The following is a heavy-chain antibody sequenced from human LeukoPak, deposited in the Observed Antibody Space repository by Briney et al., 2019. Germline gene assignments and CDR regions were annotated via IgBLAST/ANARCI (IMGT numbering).Heavy chain of an antibody. J-gene: IGHJ5*02. CDR1: GFTFSNYG. D-gene: IGHD5-18*01. Sequence: GRSLRLSCAASGFTFSNYGMHWVRQAPGKGLEWVAVIWYDGGNKYYADSVKGRFTISRDNSKNTLYLQMNSLRVEDTAVYYCAKHGGYTSDWFDPWGQGTLVTVSS. CDR2: IWYDGGNK. CDR3: AKHGGYTSDWFDP. V-gene: IGHV3-33*06.